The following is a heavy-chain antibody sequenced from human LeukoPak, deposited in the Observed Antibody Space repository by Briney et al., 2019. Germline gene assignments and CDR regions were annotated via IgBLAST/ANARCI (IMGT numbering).Heavy chain of an antibody. CDR1: GYSFTSYW. Sequence: GESLKISCKGSGYSFTSYWIGWVRQMPGKGLEWMGIIYPGDSDTRYSPSFQGQVTISADKSISTAYLQWSSLKASDTAMYYCARQALSGYDRSIYYYYMDVWGKGTTVTVSS. D-gene: IGHD5-12*01. V-gene: IGHV5-51*01. CDR3: ARQALSGYDRSIYYYYMDV. J-gene: IGHJ6*03. CDR2: IYPGDSDT.